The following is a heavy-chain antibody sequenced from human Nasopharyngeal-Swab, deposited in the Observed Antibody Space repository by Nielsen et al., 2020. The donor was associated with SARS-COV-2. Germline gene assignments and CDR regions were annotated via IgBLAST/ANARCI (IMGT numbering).Heavy chain of an antibody. D-gene: IGHD2-15*01. J-gene: IGHJ4*02. CDR2: IYHSGST. V-gene: IGHV4-4*02. CDR3: ARDRSGGFDY. CDR1: GGSISSSNW. Sequence: SETLSLTCAGSGGSISSSNWWSWVRQPPGKGLEWIGEIYHSGSTNYNPSLKRRVTISVDKSKNQFSLKLSSVTAADTAVYYCARDRSGGFDYWGQGTLVTVSS.